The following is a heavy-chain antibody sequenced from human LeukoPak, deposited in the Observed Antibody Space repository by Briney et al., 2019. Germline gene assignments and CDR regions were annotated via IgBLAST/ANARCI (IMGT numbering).Heavy chain of an antibody. D-gene: IGHD3-10*01. Sequence: KPSETLSLTCTVSGGSISSYYWSWIRQPPGKGLEWIGYIYYSGSTNYNPSLKSRVTISVDTSKNQFSLKLSSVTAADTAVYYCARLLWFGELAPYGMDVWGQGTTVTVSS. CDR1: GGSISSYY. J-gene: IGHJ6*02. CDR2: IYYSGST. V-gene: IGHV4-59*08. CDR3: ARLLWFGELAPYGMDV.